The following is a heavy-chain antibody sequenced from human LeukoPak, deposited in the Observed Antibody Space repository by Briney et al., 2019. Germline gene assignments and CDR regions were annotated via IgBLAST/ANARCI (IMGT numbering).Heavy chain of an antibody. CDR1: GFTFSRYS. CDR3: AKDGVEPNSNNWFGFWVL. CDR2: ISSTSTFI. J-gene: IGHJ4*02. V-gene: IGHV3-21*01. D-gene: IGHD1-1*01. Sequence: GGSLRLSCASSGFTFSRYSMNWVRQAPGKGLEWVASISSTSTFIYSADSVKGRFTISRDTAKNSLYLQMNSLRAEDTAVYYCAKDGVEPNSNNWFGFWVLWGPGALVTVSS.